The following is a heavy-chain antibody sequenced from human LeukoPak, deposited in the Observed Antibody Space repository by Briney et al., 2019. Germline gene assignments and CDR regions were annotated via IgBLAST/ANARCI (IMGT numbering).Heavy chain of an antibody. CDR3: ARLHGDYYDSSGYFDY. CDR1: GYSFTSYW. J-gene: IGHJ4*02. D-gene: IGHD3-22*01. V-gene: IGHV5-51*01. Sequence: GESLKISCKGSGYSFTSYWLGWVRQMPGKGPEWMGIIYPGDSDTRYSPSFQGQVTISADKSISTAYLQWSSLKASDTAMYYCARLHGDYYDSSGYFDYWGQGTLVTVSS. CDR2: IYPGDSDT.